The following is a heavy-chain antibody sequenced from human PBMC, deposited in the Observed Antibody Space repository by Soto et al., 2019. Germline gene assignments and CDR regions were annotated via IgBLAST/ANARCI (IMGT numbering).Heavy chain of an antibody. Sequence: GGSLRLSCAASGFTFSSYAMSWVRQAPGKGLEWVSAISGSGGSTYYADSVKGRFTISRDNSKNTLYLQMNSLRAEDTAVYYCAKDYYDSSGYPYYFDYWGQGTLVTVSS. CDR3: AKDYYDSSGYPYYFDY. CDR2: ISGSGGST. V-gene: IGHV3-23*01. D-gene: IGHD3-22*01. CDR1: GFTFSSYA. J-gene: IGHJ4*02.